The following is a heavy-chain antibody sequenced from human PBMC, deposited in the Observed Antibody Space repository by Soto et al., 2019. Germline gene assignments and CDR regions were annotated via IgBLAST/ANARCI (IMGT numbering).Heavy chain of an antibody. J-gene: IGHJ4*02. D-gene: IGHD6-13*01. V-gene: IGHV3-30*03. CDR3: ARKVWGSSWYSAIDY. Sequence: QVQLVESGGGVVQPGRSLRLSCVASGFTFSSYGMHWVRQAPGKGLEWVAVISYDGSNKYYADSVKGRFTISRDNSKNTLYLQMNSLRDEDTAVNYCARKVWGSSWYSAIDYWGQGTLVTVSS. CDR2: ISYDGSNK. CDR1: GFTFSSYG.